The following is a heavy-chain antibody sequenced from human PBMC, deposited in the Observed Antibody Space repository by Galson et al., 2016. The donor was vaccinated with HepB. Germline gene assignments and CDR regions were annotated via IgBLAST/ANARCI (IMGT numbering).Heavy chain of an antibody. V-gene: IGHV4-59*08. CDR1: GGSISGYY. Sequence: SETLSLTCAVSGGSISGYYRVWLRQSPQRGLEYVGYVYSSGTPNYNPSLGGRVITSIDTSGSQFSLELQSVTAADTAVYYCARTPLRGSFSNYYFDFWGQGTPVTFSS. CDR3: ARTPLRGSFSNYYFDF. J-gene: IGHJ4*02. D-gene: IGHD3-16*01. CDR2: VYSSGTP.